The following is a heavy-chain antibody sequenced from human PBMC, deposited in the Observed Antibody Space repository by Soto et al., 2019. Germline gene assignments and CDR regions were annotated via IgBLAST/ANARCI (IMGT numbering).Heavy chain of an antibody. Sequence: GGSLRLSCAASGFTFSSYEMNRVRQAPGKGLEWVSYISSSCSTIYYADSVKGRFTISRDNAKNSLYLQMNSLRAEDTAVYYCARVYGGYEFDYRGQGTLVPVSS. D-gene: IGHD5-12*01. CDR1: GFTFSSYE. CDR3: ARVYGGYEFDY. J-gene: IGHJ4*02. CDR2: ISSSCSTI. V-gene: IGHV3-48*03.